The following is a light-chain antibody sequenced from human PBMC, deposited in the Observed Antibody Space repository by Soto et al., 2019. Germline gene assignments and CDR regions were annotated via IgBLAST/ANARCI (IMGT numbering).Light chain of an antibody. CDR3: QQVNRYPVT. V-gene: IGKV1-9*01. CDR2: TIS. J-gene: IGKJ4*01. Sequence: DIQLTQSPSFLSASVGDRLTITCRASQDVNNFLAWYQQKPGKAPKLLIYTISTLQSGVPSRFSGSGSGTEFTLTISSLQPEDFATYYCQQVNRYPVTFGGGTTGDI. CDR1: QDVNNF.